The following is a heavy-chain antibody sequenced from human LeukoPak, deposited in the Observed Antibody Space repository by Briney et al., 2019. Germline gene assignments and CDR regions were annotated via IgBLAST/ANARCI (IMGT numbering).Heavy chain of an antibody. Sequence: ASVKVSCKASGYTFTGYYMHWVRQAPGQGLEWMGWINPNSGGTNYAQKFQGRVTMTRDTSISTAYMELSRLRSDDTAVYYCARDSAPRPYSSSWNAFDIWGQGTMVTVSS. J-gene: IGHJ3*02. D-gene: IGHD6-6*01. V-gene: IGHV1-2*02. CDR2: INPNSGGT. CDR1: GYTFTGYY. CDR3: ARDSAPRPYSSSWNAFDI.